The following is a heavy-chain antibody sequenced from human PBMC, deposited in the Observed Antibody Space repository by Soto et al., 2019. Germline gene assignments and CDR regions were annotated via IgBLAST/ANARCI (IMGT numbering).Heavy chain of an antibody. CDR2: ISYDGSNK. CDR3: ARGRGFYYYYYGMDV. CDR1: GFTFSSYA. D-gene: IGHD3-10*01. Sequence: GGSLRLSCAASGFTFSSYAMHWVRQAPGKGLEWVAVISYDGSNKYYADSVKGRFTISRDNSKNTLYLQMNSLRAEDTAVYYCARGRGFYYYYYGMDVWGQGTTVTVS. V-gene: IGHV3-30-3*01. J-gene: IGHJ6*02.